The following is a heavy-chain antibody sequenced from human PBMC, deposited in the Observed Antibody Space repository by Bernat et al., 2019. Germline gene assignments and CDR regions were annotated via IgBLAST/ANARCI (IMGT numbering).Heavy chain of an antibody. D-gene: IGHD3-3*01. CDR2: IWYDGSNK. CDR3: ARDAAPYYDFWSGSDY. J-gene: IGHJ4*02. CDR1: GFTFSSYA. Sequence: QVQLVESGGGVVQPGRSLRLSCAASGFTFSSYAMHWVRQAPGKGLEWVAVIWYDGSNKYYADSVKGRFTISRDNSKNTLYLQMNSLRAEDTAVYYCARDAAPYYDFWSGSDYWGQGTLVTVSS. V-gene: IGHV3-33*08.